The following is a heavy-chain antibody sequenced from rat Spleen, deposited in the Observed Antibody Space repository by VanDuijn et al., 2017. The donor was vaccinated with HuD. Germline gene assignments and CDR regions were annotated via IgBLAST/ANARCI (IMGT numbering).Heavy chain of an antibody. CDR1: GFSLTSYH. J-gene: IGHJ2*01. Sequence: QVQLKESGPGLVQPSQTLSLTCTVSGFSLTSYHVSWVRQPPGKGLEWMGVIWTGGSTAYNSLLKPRLSITRDISKSQVFLKMNSLQTEDTATYYCARANRDSYAHFDYWGQGVMVTVSS. V-gene: IGHV2-43*01. CDR2: IWTGGST. D-gene: IGHD1-12*01. CDR3: ARANRDSYAHFDY.